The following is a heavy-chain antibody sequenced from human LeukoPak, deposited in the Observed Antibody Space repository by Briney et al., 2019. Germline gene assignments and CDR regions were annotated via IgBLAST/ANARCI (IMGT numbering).Heavy chain of an antibody. CDR3: EMTDGWSYRLDY. J-gene: IGHJ4*02. D-gene: IGHD1-26*01. CDR1: GYTLTELS. Sequence: ASVKVSCKVSGYTLTELSMHWVRQAPGKGLEWMGGFDPEDGETIYAQKFRGRLTMTEDTSTDTAYMELSSLRSEDTAVYYCEMTDGWSYRLDYWGQGTLVTVSS. CDR2: FDPEDGET. V-gene: IGHV1-24*01.